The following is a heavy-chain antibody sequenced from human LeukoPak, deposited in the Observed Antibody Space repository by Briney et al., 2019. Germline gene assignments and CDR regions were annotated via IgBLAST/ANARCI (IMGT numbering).Heavy chain of an antibody. D-gene: IGHD3-16*02. CDR1: GFTFNSFA. CDR3: AKSLGVGGYTRYKGLDQ. J-gene: IGHJ4*02. CDR2: ISGSDGSS. V-gene: IGHV3-23*01. Sequence: GGSLRLSCAASGFTFNSFAMNWVRQAPGKGLEWVSSISGSDGSSHYADFVKGRFTISRDNSKNTLHLQMNSLRAEDTAVYYCAKSLGVGGYTRYKGLDQWGQGTLVTVSS.